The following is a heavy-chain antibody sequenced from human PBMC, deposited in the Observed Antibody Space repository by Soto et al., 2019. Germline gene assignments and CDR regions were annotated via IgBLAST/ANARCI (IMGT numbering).Heavy chain of an antibody. Sequence: QVQLVQSGAEEKKPGASVKVSCKASGYTFTSYAMHWVRQAPGQRLEWMGWINAGNGNTKYSQKFQGRVTITKDTSASTAYMELSSLRSEDTAVYYCARVSGWHNWYDPLGQGTLVTVSS. V-gene: IGHV1-3*05. J-gene: IGHJ5*02. CDR3: ARVSGWHNWYDP. CDR2: INAGNGNT. D-gene: IGHD6-25*01. CDR1: GYTFTSYA.